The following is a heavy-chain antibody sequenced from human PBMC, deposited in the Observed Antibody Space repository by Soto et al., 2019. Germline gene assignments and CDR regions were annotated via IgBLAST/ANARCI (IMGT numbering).Heavy chain of an antibody. V-gene: IGHV3-23*01. CDR1: AFSLTSCS. CDR2: LSRSGGAT. Sequence: PGGSLRLSCVTSAFSLTSCSMSWVRQTPGKGLEWVSALSRSGGATYYADSVKGRFTISRDNAKSTLYLQMNSLRAEDTAVYYCATLNSFGSDYWGRGTLVTVSS. D-gene: IGHD5-18*01. CDR3: ATLNSFGSDY. J-gene: IGHJ4*02.